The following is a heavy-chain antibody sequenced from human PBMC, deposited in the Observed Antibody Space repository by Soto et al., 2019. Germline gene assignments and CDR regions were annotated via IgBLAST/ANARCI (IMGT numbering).Heavy chain of an antibody. J-gene: IGHJ3*02. CDR2: ISSSSSYT. D-gene: IGHD3-10*01. V-gene: IGHV3-11*06. CDR3: ARQGTMVRGVIYAFDI. Sequence: QVQLVESGGGLVKPGGSLRLSCAASGFTFSDYYMSWIRQAPGKGLEWVSYISSSSSYTNYADSVKGRFTISRDNAKNSLYLQMNSLRAKDTAVYYCARQGTMVRGVIYAFDIWGQGTMVTVSS. CDR1: GFTFSDYY.